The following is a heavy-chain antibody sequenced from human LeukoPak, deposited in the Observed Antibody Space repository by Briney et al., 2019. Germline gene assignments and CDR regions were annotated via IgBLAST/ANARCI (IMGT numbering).Heavy chain of an antibody. D-gene: IGHD3-3*01. V-gene: IGHV1-8*01. J-gene: IGHJ6*02. CDR2: MNPNSGNT. Sequence: ASVTVSFKASGYTFTIYDINWVRQAPGQGLEWMGWMNPNSGNTGYAQKFQGRVTMTRNTSISTAYMELSSLRSEDTAVYYCARGSGLRFLEWLPRYYYYYYGMDVWGQGTTVTVSS. CDR1: GYTFTIYD. CDR3: ARGSGLRFLEWLPRYYYYYYGMDV.